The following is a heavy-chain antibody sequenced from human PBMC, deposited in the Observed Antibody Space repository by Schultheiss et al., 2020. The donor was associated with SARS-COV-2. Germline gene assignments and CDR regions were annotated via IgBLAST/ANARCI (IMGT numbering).Heavy chain of an antibody. V-gene: IGHV4-61*02. CDR2: IYGSGRT. CDR1: GGSISSGSYY. CDR3: ARGEYDILTGYPEGLFDY. J-gene: IGHJ4*02. Sequence: SETLSLTCIVSGGSISSGSYYWTWIRQPAGKGLEWIGRIYGSGRTNYNPSLKSRVSMSTDTSKNQFTLKLNSVTAADTAVYYCARGEYDILTGYPEGLFDYWGQGTLVTVSS. D-gene: IGHD3-9*01.